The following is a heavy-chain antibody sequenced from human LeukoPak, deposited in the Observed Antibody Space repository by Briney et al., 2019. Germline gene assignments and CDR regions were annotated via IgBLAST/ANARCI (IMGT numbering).Heavy chain of an antibody. Sequence: ASVKVSCKASGYTFTSYTMNWLRQATGQRLEWMGCINTNTEKPTYAQGFTGRFVFSLEPSVSTAYLQISSLKAEDTAVDYCARGMSNSPYYFYYYMDVWGKGTPVTVSS. D-gene: IGHD1-1*01. V-gene: IGHV7-4-1*02. J-gene: IGHJ6*03. CDR1: GYTFTSYT. CDR3: ARGMSNSPYYFYYYMDV. CDR2: INTNTEKP.